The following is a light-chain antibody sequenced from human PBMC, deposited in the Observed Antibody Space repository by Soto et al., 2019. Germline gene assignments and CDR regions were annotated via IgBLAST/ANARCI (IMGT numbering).Light chain of an antibody. Sequence: DIQMTQSPSTLSASVGDRVTITCRASQSVNSWLAWYQQKPGKAPNLLIYKASNLENGVPSRFSGSGSGTEFTLTISGLQPDDFASYYCQQYNNYSGTFGQGTKVEIK. CDR1: QSVNSW. CDR2: KAS. CDR3: QQYNNYSGT. V-gene: IGKV1-5*03. J-gene: IGKJ1*01.